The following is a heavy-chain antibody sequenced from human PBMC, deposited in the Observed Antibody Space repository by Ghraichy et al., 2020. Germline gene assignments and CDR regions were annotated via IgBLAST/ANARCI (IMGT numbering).Heavy chain of an antibody. CDR3: ARVCRRQLEQGAFDI. CDR2: VWYDGSNK. V-gene: IGHV3-33*08. Sequence: GGSLRLSCAASGFTLSSYHMHWVRQAPGKGMEWVAVVWYDGSNKYYADSVKGRFTISRDNSKNTLYLQMNSLRAEDTALYYCARVCRRQLEQGAFDIWGQGTFFTVSS. J-gene: IGHJ3*02. CDR1: GFTLSSYH. D-gene: IGHD1/OR15-1a*01.